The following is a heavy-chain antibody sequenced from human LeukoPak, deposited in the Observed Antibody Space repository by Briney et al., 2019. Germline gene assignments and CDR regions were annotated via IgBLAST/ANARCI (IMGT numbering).Heavy chain of an antibody. J-gene: IGHJ6*02. CDR3: ARGRRDTAMAIAYYYYYGMDV. CDR1: GGSISSYY. D-gene: IGHD5-18*01. CDR2: IYYSGST. Sequence: SETLSLTCTVSGGSISSYYWSWIRQPPGKGLEWIGYIYYSGSTNYNPSLKSRVTISVDTSKNQFSLKLSSVTAADTAVYYCARGRRDTAMAIAYYYYYGMDVWGQGTTVTVSS. V-gene: IGHV4-59*01.